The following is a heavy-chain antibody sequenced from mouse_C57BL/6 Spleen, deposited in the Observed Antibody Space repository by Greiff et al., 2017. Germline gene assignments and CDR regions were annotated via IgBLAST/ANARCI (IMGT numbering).Heavy chain of an antibody. CDR3: VRQTSYDLSYAMDY. Sequence: EVKLLESGGGLVQPKGSLKLSCAASGFSFNTYAMNWVRQAPGKGLEWVARIRSKSNNYATYYADSVKDRFTISRDDSESMLYLQMNNLKTEDTAMYYCVRQTSYDLSYAMDYWGQGTSVTVSS. D-gene: IGHD2-4*01. CDR1: GFSFNTYA. J-gene: IGHJ4*01. V-gene: IGHV10-1*01. CDR2: IRSKSNNYAT.